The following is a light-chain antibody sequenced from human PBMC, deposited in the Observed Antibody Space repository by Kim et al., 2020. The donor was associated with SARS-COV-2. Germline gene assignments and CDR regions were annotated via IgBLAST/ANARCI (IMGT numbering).Light chain of an antibody. CDR2: GAS. J-gene: IGKJ1*01. CDR3: QQYGSSPWT. Sequence: SPGERATLSCRASQSVSSSYLAWYQQNPGQAPRLLISGASSRATGIPDRFSGSGSGTDFTLTISRLEPEDFAVYYCQQYGSSPWTFGQGTKVDIK. CDR1: QSVSSSY. V-gene: IGKV3-20*01.